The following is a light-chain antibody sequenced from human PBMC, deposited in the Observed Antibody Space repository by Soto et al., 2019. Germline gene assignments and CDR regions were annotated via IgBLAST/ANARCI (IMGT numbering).Light chain of an antibody. CDR1: SSNIGAGYD. J-gene: IGLJ2*01. CDR2: GNS. V-gene: IGLV1-40*01. CDR3: QSYDSSLSVV. Sequence: QSVLTQPPSVSGAPGQRVTISCTGSSSNIGAGYDVHWYQQLPGTAPKLLIYGNSNRPSGVPDRFSGSKSGTSASLAITKLQAEDEADYYCQSYDSSLSVVFGGVTKVTVL.